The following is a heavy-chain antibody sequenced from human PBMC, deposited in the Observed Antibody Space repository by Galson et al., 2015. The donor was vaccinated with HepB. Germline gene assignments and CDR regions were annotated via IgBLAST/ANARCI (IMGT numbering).Heavy chain of an antibody. CDR3: ARESRMVRGVMSGFDY. D-gene: IGHD3-10*01. Sequence: SLRLSCAASGFTFSSYELNWVRQAPGKGLEWVSYISSSGSTKHYADSVKGRFTISRDNAKNSLYLQMNSLRVEDTAVYYCARESRMVRGVMSGFDYWGQGTLVTVSS. V-gene: IGHV3-48*03. CDR1: GFTFSSYE. J-gene: IGHJ4*02. CDR2: ISSSGSTK.